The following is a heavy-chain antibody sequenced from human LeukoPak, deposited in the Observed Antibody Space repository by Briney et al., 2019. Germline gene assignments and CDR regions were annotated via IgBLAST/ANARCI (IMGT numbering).Heavy chain of an antibody. CDR3: AKPVYSRGWYASTFDC. Sequence: GGSLRLSCAASGFTFSNYVMHWVRQAPGEGLEWVAVISYDGSQKYYADSVKGRFTISRDNSNDTVYLQMNSLTAEDTAVYYCAKPVYSRGWYASTFDCWGQGTLVTVSS. CDR2: ISYDGSQK. V-gene: IGHV3-30*18. D-gene: IGHD6-19*01. J-gene: IGHJ4*02. CDR1: GFTFSNYV.